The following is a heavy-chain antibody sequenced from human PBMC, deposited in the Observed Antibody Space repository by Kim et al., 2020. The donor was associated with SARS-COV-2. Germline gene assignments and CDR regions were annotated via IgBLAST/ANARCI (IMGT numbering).Heavy chain of an antibody. Sequence: SETLSLTCTVSGGSISSGDYYWSWIRQPPGKGLEWIGYIYYSGSTYYNPSLKSRVTISVDTSKNQFSLKLSSVTAADTAVYYCARERGGIRYFDYWGQGTLVTVSS. J-gene: IGHJ4*02. CDR3: ARERGGIRYFDY. V-gene: IGHV4-30-4*01. CDR1: GGSISSGDYY. D-gene: IGHD3-9*01. CDR2: IYYSGST.